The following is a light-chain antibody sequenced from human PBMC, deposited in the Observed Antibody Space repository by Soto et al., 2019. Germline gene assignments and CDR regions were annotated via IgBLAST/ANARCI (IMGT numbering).Light chain of an antibody. J-gene: IGKJ1*01. CDR1: QSVSSSY. CDR2: GAS. V-gene: IGKV3-20*01. CDR3: QHYGSSPQA. Sequence: EIVLTQSPGTLSLSPGERATLSCRASQSVSSSYLAWYQQKAGQAPRLLIYGASSRATGIPDRFSGSGSGTDVTLTISSLEPEDFAVYYCQHYGSSPQAFCQGTKVEIK.